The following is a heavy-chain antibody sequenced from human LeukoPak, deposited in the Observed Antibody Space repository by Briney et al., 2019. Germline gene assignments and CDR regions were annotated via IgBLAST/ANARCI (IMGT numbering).Heavy chain of an antibody. Sequence: SETLSLTCTVSGGSISSGGYYWSWIRQHPGKGLEWIGYIYYSGSTYYNPYLKSRVTISVDTSKNQFSLKLSSVTAADTAVYYCAREDRYYFDYWGQGTLVTVSS. CDR1: GGSISSGGYY. J-gene: IGHJ4*02. CDR3: AREDRYYFDY. V-gene: IGHV4-31*03. CDR2: IYYSGST. D-gene: IGHD1-14*01.